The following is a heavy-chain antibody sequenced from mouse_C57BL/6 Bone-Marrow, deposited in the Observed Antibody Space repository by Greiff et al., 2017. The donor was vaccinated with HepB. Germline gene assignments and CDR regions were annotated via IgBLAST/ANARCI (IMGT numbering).Heavy chain of an antibody. CDR3: TTPAVGATREAY. J-gene: IGHJ3*01. Sequence: VQLQQSGAELVRPGASVKLSCTASGFNIKDDYMHWVKQRPEQGLEWIGWIDPENGDTEYASKFQGKATITADTASNTAYLQLSSLTSEDTAVEYCTTPAVGATREAYWGQGTLVTVSA. CDR1: GFNIKDDY. D-gene: IGHD1-1*01. CDR2: IDPENGDT. V-gene: IGHV14-4*01.